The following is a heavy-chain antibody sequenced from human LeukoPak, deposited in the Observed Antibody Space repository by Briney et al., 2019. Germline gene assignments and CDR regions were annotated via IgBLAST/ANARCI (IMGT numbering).Heavy chain of an antibody. J-gene: IGHJ5*02. CDR1: GFTFSSYA. CDR3: AKDGYMVRGVKTPRWFDP. V-gene: IGHV3-23*01. Sequence: PGGSLRLSCAASGFTFSSYAMSRVRQAPGKGLEWVSAISGSGGSTYYADSVKGRFTISRDNSKNTLYLQMNSLRAEDTAVYYCAKDGYMVRGVKTPRWFDPWGQGTLVTVSS. D-gene: IGHD3-10*01. CDR2: ISGSGGST.